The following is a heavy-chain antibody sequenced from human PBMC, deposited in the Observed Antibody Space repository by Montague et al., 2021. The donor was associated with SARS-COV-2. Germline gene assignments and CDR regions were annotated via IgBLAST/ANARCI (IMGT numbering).Heavy chain of an antibody. CDR2: INHSGST. J-gene: IGHJ6*02. Sequence: SETLSLTCAVYGGSFSGYYWSWIRQPPGKGLEWIGEINHSGSTNFNPSLKSRVTISVDTSKNQFSLKLSSVTAADTAVYYCAGRGYSYYYYGIDVWGQGTPVTVSS. V-gene: IGHV4-34*01. CDR3: AGRGYSYYYYGIDV. D-gene: IGHD5-24*01. CDR1: GGSFSGYY.